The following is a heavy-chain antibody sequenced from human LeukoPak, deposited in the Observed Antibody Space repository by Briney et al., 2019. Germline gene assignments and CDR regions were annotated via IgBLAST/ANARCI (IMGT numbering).Heavy chain of an antibody. CDR3: ARLANPSGYWD. V-gene: IGHV3-53*01. J-gene: IGHJ4*02. Sequence: GGSLRLSCAASGFNVITNYMNWVRQAPGKGLEWVSVVYSGGSTFYADSVKGRLTISRDSSKNTLYLQMNSLRAEDTAVYYCARLANPSGYWDWGQGTLVTVSS. D-gene: IGHD3-22*01. CDR2: VYSGGST. CDR1: GFNVITNY.